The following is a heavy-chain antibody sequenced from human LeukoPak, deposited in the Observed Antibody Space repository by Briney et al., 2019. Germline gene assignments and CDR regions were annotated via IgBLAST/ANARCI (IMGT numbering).Heavy chain of an antibody. V-gene: IGHV1-2*02. J-gene: IGHJ6*03. D-gene: IGHD2-2*01. CDR2: INPNSGGT. Sequence: ASVKVSCKASGYTFTGYYMHWVRQAPGQGLEWMGWINPNSGGTNYAQKFQGRVTMTRDTSISTAYMELSRLRSDDTAVYYCARSVRYQLLVYYYYYYMDVWGKGTTVTVSS. CDR1: GYTFTGYY. CDR3: ARSVRYQLLVYYYYYYMDV.